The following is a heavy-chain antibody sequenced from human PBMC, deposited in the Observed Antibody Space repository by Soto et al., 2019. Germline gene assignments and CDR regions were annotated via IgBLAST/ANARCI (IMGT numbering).Heavy chain of an antibody. Sequence: VQMLESGGGLVQPGGSLRLSCTASGFPFSNYGMSWVRRTPGKGLEWVSVISADSARAFYADSVKSRFTISRDTSKNTLYLQMDNLRVEDTAVYYCARGRNVSPYVASDYWGQGTLVTVSS. CDR3: ARGRNVSPYVASDY. CDR1: GFPFSNYG. J-gene: IGHJ4*02. V-gene: IGHV3-23*01. CDR2: ISADSARA. D-gene: IGHD2-21*01.